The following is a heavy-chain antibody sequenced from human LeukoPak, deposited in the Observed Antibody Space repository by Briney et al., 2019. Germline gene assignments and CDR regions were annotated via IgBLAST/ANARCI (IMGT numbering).Heavy chain of an antibody. D-gene: IGHD3-10*01. CDR2: ISYDGSNK. CDR1: GFTFSSYG. Sequence: GGSLRLSCAASGFTFSSYGMHWVRQAPGKGLEWVAVISYDGSNKYYADSVKGRFTISRDNSKNTLYLQMNSLRAEDTAVYYCCRSMVRGVIITWYYYGMDVWGQGTTVTVSS. J-gene: IGHJ6*02. V-gene: IGHV3-30*03. CDR3: CRSMVRGVIITWYYYGMDV.